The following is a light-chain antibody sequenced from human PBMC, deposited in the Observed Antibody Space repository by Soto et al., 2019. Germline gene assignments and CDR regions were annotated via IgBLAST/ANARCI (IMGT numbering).Light chain of an antibody. Sequence: QSALTQPPSASGSPGQSVAISCTGTASDIGGYSFVSWYQQHPGKAPKLIIYDVNKRPSGVPDRFSGSKSANTASLTVSGLQAEDEAEYYCSAHGGTNPYVFGTGTKLTVL. J-gene: IGLJ1*01. CDR1: ASDIGGYSF. CDR3: SAHGGTNPYV. CDR2: DVN. V-gene: IGLV2-8*01.